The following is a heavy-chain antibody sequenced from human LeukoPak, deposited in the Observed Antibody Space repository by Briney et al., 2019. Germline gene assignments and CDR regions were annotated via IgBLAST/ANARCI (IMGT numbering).Heavy chain of an antibody. D-gene: IGHD1-14*01. J-gene: IGHJ4*02. CDR1: GFTFSTFA. CDR2: IFPSGGEI. CDR3: AKPAKTDYADY. Sequence: GGSLRLSCAASGFTFSTFAMIWVRQPPGKGLEWVSSIFPSGGEIHYADSVKGRFTISRDNSKNTLYLQMNSLRAEDTAVYYCAKPAKTDYADYWGQGTLVTVSS. V-gene: IGHV3-23*01.